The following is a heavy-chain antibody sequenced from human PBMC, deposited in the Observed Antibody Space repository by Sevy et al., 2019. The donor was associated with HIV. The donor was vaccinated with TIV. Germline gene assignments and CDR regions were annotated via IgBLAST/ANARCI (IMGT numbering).Heavy chain of an antibody. CDR3: ARDGISSGWYRGYYFDY. CDR1: RFTFSSYA. Sequence: GGSLRFSCAASRFTFSSYAIHWVRQAPGKGLEWVAFISYDGTDIYYADSVKGRFTISRDNSKNTLFLQMNSLRAEDTAVYYCARDGISSGWYRGYYFDYRGQGTLVTVSS. D-gene: IGHD6-19*01. V-gene: IGHV3-30*04. CDR2: ISYDGTDI. J-gene: IGHJ4*02.